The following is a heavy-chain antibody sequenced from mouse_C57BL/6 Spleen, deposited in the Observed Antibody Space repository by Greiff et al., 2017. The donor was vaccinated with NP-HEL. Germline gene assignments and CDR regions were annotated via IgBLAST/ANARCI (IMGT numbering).Heavy chain of an antibody. V-gene: IGHV1-42*01. CDR1: GYSFTGYY. CDR2: INPSTGGT. Sequence: EVQLQQSGSELVKPGASVKISCKASGYSFTGYYMNWVKQSPEKSLEWIGEINPSTGGTTYNQKFKAKATLTVDKSSSTAYMQLKSLTSEDSAVYYCARYGTEAMDYWGQGTSVTVSS. CDR3: ARYGTEAMDY. J-gene: IGHJ4*01. D-gene: IGHD4-1*01.